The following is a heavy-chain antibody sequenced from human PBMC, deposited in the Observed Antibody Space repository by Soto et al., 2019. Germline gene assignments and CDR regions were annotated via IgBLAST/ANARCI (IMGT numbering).Heavy chain of an antibody. Sequence: DVQLVESGGGFVHPGGSLRLSCATSGFNFDDYAMHWVRQVPGKGLEWISGISWEGGRIGYADSVKCRFTISRDNAKNSLYLEMNSLRSEDTALYYCAKDHDEDFGYDLDYFNYWGRGTLVTVSS. CDR1: GFNFDDYA. CDR2: ISWEGGRI. D-gene: IGHD5-12*01. CDR3: AKDHDEDFGYDLDYFNY. V-gene: IGHV3-9*01. J-gene: IGHJ4*02.